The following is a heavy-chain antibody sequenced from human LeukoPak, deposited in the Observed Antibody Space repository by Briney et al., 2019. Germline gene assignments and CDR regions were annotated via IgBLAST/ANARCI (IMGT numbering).Heavy chain of an antibody. CDR1: GFTFSSYA. CDR3: AKDYEWALDY. Sequence: GGSLRLSCAASGFTFSSYAMIWVRQAPGKGLEWVSTISGSGGSTYYADSVKGRFTISRDNSNNTLYLRMNSLRAEDTAVYYRAKDYEWALDYWGQGTLVTVSS. J-gene: IGHJ4*02. V-gene: IGHV3-23*01. CDR2: ISGSGGST. D-gene: IGHD1-26*01.